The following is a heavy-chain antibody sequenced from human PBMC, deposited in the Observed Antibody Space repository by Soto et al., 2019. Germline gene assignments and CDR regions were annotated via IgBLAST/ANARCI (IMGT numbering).Heavy chain of an antibody. J-gene: IGHJ5*02. D-gene: IGHD3-10*01. CDR2: IFSNDEK. Sequence: QVTLKESGPVLVKPTETLTLTCTVSGFSLSNARMGVSWIRQPPGKALEWLAHIFSNDEKSYSTSLKSRLTISKDTSKSQVVITMTNMDPVDTATYYCARTILLWFGELLYWWFDPWGQGTLVTVSS. CDR1: GFSLSNARMG. CDR3: ARTILLWFGELLYWWFDP. V-gene: IGHV2-26*01.